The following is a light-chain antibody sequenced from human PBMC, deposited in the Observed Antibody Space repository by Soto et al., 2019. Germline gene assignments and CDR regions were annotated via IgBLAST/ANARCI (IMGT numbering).Light chain of an antibody. Sequence: DIQMTQSPSTLSASVGDRLTITCRASASISSWLAWYQQQPGKAPKLLIYKSSILENGVPSRFSGGGSGPEFTLTISSLQPDDFATYYCQQYGAFGQGTKVDIK. CDR2: KSS. CDR3: QQYGA. J-gene: IGKJ1*01. CDR1: ASISSW. V-gene: IGKV1-5*03.